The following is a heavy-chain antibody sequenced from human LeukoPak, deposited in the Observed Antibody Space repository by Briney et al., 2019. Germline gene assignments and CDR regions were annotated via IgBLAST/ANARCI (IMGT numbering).Heavy chain of an antibody. Sequence: SETLSLTCTVSGGSISSSSYYWGWIRQPPGKGLEWIGSIYYSGSTYYNPSLKSRVTISVDTSKNQFSLKLSSVTAADTAVYYCARLKRGTGYSSGWYIDYWGQGTPVTVSS. CDR2: IYYSGST. J-gene: IGHJ4*02. CDR1: GGSISSSSYY. D-gene: IGHD6-19*01. V-gene: IGHV4-39*01. CDR3: ARLKRGTGYSSGWYIDY.